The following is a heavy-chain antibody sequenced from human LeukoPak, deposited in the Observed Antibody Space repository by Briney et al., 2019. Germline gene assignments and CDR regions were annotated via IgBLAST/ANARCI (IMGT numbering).Heavy chain of an antibody. CDR1: GGSFSGYY. D-gene: IGHD6-19*01. V-gene: IGHV4-34*01. CDR3: ARASIVVAGTVSYYYYYMDV. Sequence: PSETLSLTCAVYGGSFSGYYWSWIRKPPRKGLEWVGEINHSGSTNYNPSLKSRVTISVDTSKNQFSLKLSSVTAADTAVYYCARASIVVAGTVSYYYYYMDVWGKGTTVTVSS. CDR2: INHSGST. J-gene: IGHJ6*03.